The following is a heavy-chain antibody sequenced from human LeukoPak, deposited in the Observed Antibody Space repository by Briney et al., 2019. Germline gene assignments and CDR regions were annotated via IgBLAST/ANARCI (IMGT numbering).Heavy chain of an antibody. J-gene: IGHJ3*02. CDR1: VFTFSYYA. D-gene: IGHD6-6*01. CDR2: ISNEADNK. V-gene: IGHV3-30*15. Sequence: GGSLRLSCAASVFTFSYYAMHWVRQAPGKGLEWVGFISNEADNKYYADSVKGRFTIARDNPKNTLYLQMSSLRADDTAVYYCARDVHYTSSKPGWPFDIWGQGTVVTVSS. CDR3: ARDVHYTSSKPGWPFDI.